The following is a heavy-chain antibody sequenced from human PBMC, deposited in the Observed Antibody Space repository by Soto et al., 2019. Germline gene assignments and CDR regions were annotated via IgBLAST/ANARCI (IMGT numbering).Heavy chain of an antibody. CDR1: GGSISSSSYY. D-gene: IGHD6-19*01. CDR3: ARRTVNIRTFFSGLKSHCFDY. Sequence: QLQLQESGPGLVKPSETLSLTCAVSGGSISSSSYYWGWIRQPPGKRLEWIGSIYYRGITYYTPSLQGRVAISVYTSKNQFSLKLNSVTAADTAVYYCARRTVNIRTFFSGLKSHCFDYGGQGTLVTVSS. J-gene: IGHJ4*02. CDR2: IYYRGIT. V-gene: IGHV4-39*01.